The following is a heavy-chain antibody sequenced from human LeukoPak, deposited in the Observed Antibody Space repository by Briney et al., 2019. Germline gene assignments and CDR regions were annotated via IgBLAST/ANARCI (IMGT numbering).Heavy chain of an antibody. Sequence: SETLSLTCTVSGGSISSYYWSWIRQPPGKGLEWIGYIYYSGSTNYNPSLKSRVTISVDTSKNQFSLKLSSVTAADTAVYYCASSTIGWFGELLSPPSNLWPPWMFDPWGQGTLVTVSS. CDR2: IYYSGST. J-gene: IGHJ5*02. V-gene: IGHV4-59*01. D-gene: IGHD3-10*01. CDR1: GGSISSYY. CDR3: ASSTIGWFGELLSPPSNLWPPWMFDP.